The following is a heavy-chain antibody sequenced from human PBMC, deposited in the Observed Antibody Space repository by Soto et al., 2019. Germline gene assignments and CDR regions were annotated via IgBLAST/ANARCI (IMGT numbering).Heavy chain of an antibody. CDR1: GFTFSSYG. Sequence: EVQLLESGGGLVQPGGSLRLSCAASGFTFSSYGMTWVRQAPGKGLEWVSFSSATGAGTYYAGSVKGRFTISRDNSKTALYLQMTSLRADDTAVYYCAKDRLAGGNYGFYSDFWGQGALVIVSS. V-gene: IGHV3-23*01. J-gene: IGHJ4*02. CDR3: AKDRLAGGNYGFYSDF. CDR2: SSATGAGT. D-gene: IGHD1-7*01.